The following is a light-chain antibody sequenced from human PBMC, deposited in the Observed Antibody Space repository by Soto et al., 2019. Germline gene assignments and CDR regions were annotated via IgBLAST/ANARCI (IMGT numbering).Light chain of an antibody. Sequence: QSVLTPPRSVSGSPGQSVTISCTGTSSDVGAYHYVSWYQQHPGKAPKLMTYDVSKRPSGVPDRFSGSKSGHTAALTISWLQAEDEADYYCCSYADNDSYVFGTGTKVTVL. CDR3: CSYADNDSYV. J-gene: IGLJ1*01. CDR1: SSDVGAYHY. V-gene: IGLV2-11*01. CDR2: DVS.